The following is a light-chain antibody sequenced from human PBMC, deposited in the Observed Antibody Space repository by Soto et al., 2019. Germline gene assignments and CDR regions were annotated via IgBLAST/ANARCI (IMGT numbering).Light chain of an antibody. J-gene: IGLJ3*02. CDR1: SSDVGAYNY. CDR3: SSYTCINTAV. V-gene: IGLV2-14*01. CDR2: EVD. Sequence: QSALTQPASVSGSPGQSISISCTGSSSDVGAYNYVAWYQQKPGKAPKLLIYEVDNRPSGISHRFSGSKSGNTASLTISGLQTEDEADYYCSSYTCINTAVFGGGTKVTVL.